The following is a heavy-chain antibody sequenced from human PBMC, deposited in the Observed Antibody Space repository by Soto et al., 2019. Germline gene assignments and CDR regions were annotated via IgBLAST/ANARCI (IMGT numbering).Heavy chain of an antibody. Sequence: ASVKVSCTASGYTFTSYGISWVRQAPGQGLEWMGWISAYNGNTNYAQKLQGRVTMTTDTSTSTAYMELRSLRSDDTAVYYCARDLGDYIWGSYRPSPYDAFDIWGQGTMVTVSS. J-gene: IGHJ3*02. V-gene: IGHV1-18*01. CDR2: ISAYNGNT. D-gene: IGHD3-16*02. CDR1: GYTFTSYG. CDR3: ARDLGDYIWGSYRPSPYDAFDI.